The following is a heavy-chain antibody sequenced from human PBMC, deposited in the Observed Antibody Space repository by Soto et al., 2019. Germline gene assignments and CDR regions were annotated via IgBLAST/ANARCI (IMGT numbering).Heavy chain of an antibody. J-gene: IGHJ6*02. CDR1: GGSISSGGYY. D-gene: IGHD3-9*01. Sequence: SETLSLTCTVSGGSISSGGYYWSWIRQHPGKGLEWIGYIYYSGSTYYNPSLKSRVTISVDTSKNQFSLKLSSVTAADTAVYYCARESDLRYFDWLLPPDYYYGVDVWGRGTTVTVSS. CDR2: IYYSGST. V-gene: IGHV4-31*03. CDR3: ARESDLRYFDWLLPPDYYYGVDV.